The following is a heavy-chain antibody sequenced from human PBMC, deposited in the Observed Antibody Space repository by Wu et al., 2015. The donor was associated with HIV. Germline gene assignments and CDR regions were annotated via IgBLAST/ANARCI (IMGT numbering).Heavy chain of an antibody. D-gene: IGHD3-16*01. J-gene: IGHJ3*02. V-gene: IGHV1-58*02. Sequence: QMQLVQSGPEVKKPGTSVKVSCKASGFTFTSSAMQWVRQARGQRLEWIGWIVVGSGNTNYAQKFQERVTITRDMSTSTAYMELSSLRSEDTAVYYCARERCGIMITFGGVCQNDAFDIWGQGTMVTVSS. CDR2: IVVGSGNT. CDR1: GFTFTSSA. CDR3: ARERCGIMITFGGVCQNDAFDI.